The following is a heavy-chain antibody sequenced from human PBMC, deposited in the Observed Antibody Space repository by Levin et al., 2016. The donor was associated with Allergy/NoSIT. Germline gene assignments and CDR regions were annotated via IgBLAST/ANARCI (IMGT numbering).Heavy chain of an antibody. V-gene: IGHV1-2*06. CDR2: INPKSGDT. D-gene: IGHD1-7*01. J-gene: IGHJ4*02. Sequence: WVRQAPGQGLEWMGRINPKSGDTSYAQIFQGRVTVTRDTSISTAYMELNRLKYDDTAIYYCARYYTGNYAWGQGTLVTVSS. CDR3: ARYYTGNYA.